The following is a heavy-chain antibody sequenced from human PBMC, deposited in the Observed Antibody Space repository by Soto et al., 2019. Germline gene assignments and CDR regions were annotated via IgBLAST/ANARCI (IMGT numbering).Heavy chain of an antibody. Sequence: GGSLRLSCAASGFTFSSYAMHWVRQAPGKGLEWVAVISYGGSNKYYADSVKGRFTISRDNSKNTLYLQMNSLRAEDTAVYSGEREGFGDLWQSYAFDIWGQGTMVTVSS. CDR1: GFTFSSYA. J-gene: IGHJ3*02. CDR2: ISYGGSNK. CDR3: EREGFGDLWQSYAFDI. D-gene: IGHD3-10*01. V-gene: IGHV3-30*04.